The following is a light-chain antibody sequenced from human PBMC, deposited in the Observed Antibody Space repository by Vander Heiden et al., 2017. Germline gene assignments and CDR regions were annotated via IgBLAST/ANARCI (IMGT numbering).Light chain of an antibody. CDR1: QCALHSIGYSY. CDR2: LGS. Sequence: IVLTQSPLSLPVSPAEPPSISCRASQCALHSIGYSYLDWYLQKPGQSPQLLIYLGSNRDSGVPDRFSGSGSGTDFTLKISRVEAEDVGVYYCMQALQTLLTFGGGTKVEIK. CDR3: MQALQTLLT. V-gene: IGKV2-28*01. J-gene: IGKJ4*01.